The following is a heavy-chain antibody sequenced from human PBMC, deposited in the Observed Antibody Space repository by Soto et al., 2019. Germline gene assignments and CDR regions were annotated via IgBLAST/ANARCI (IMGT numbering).Heavy chain of an antibody. Sequence: GGSLRLSCAASGFTFRNNVLSWVRQAPGKGLDWVSGITGSGRDTYYADSVKGRFTISRDNAKNSLFLQMNSLRGEDTAVYYCARSGLALPYSASHWFDPWGHGTLVTVSS. CDR1: GFTFRNNV. J-gene: IGHJ5*02. D-gene: IGHD3-22*01. CDR2: ITGSGRDT. CDR3: ARSGLALPYSASHWFDP. V-gene: IGHV3-23*01.